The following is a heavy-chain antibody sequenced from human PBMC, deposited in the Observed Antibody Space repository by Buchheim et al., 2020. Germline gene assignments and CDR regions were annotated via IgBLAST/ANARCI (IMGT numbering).Heavy chain of an antibody. Sequence: EVQLVESGGGLVKPGGSLRLSCAASGFTFSSYSMNWVRQAPGKGLEWVSSISSSSSYIYYADSVKGRFTISRDNAKNSLYLQMNSLRAEDTAVYYCARDALLADPAVAGYFDYWGQGTL. CDR3: ARDALLADPAVAGYFDY. D-gene: IGHD6-19*01. CDR2: ISSSSSYI. CDR1: GFTFSSYS. V-gene: IGHV3-21*01. J-gene: IGHJ4*02.